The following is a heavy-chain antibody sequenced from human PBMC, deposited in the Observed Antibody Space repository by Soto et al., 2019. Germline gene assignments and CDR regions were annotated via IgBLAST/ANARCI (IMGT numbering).Heavy chain of an antibody. V-gene: IGHV4-34*01. J-gene: IGHJ4*02. Sequence: PSETLSLTCAVYGGSFSGYYWSWIRQPPGKGLEWIGEINHSGSTNYNPSLKSRVTISVDTSKNQFSLKLSSVTAADTAVYYCATTDNGVATIFSHWGQGTLVTVSS. CDR2: INHSGST. D-gene: IGHD5-12*01. CDR3: ATTDNGVATIFSH. CDR1: GGSFSGYY.